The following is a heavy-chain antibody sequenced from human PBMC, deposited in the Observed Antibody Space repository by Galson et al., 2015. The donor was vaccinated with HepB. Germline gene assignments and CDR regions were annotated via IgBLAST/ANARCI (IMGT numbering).Heavy chain of an antibody. Sequence: SLRLSCAASGFIFSSYAMNWVRQAPGKGLEWVSAISSSHDSTYYADSVEGRFTISRDNSKNTLYLQMNSLRAEDTAIYYCAKESRRGWYYFDYWGQGTLVTVSS. V-gene: IGHV3-23*01. J-gene: IGHJ4*02. CDR1: GFIFSSYA. CDR2: ISSSHDST. CDR3: AKESRRGWYYFDY. D-gene: IGHD6-19*01.